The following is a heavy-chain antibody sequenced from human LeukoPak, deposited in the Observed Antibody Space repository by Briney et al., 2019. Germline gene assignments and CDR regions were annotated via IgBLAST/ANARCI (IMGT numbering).Heavy chain of an antibody. V-gene: IGHV3-21*05. CDR2: ISGNSRYT. CDR1: GFTFSSYG. D-gene: IGHD5-12*01. Sequence: GGSLRLSCAASGFTFSSYGMHWARQAPGKGLEWVSYISGNSRYTNYADSVKGRFTISRDNAKNSLYLQVNSLRAEDTAVYYCAQGGYQYYLDFWGQGTLVTVSS. CDR3: AQGGYQYYLDF. J-gene: IGHJ4*02.